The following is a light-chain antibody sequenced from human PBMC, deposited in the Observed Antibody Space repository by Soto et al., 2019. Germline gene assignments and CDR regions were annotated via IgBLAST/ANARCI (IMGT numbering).Light chain of an antibody. CDR1: QSVSSSY. Sequence: EIVLTQSPAALCLSPGERATLSCMASQSVSSSYLAWYQQKPGQAPRLLIYGASNRATGIPDRFSGSGSGTDFTLSISRLEPEDFAVYYCQQYGSSGTFGQGTKVDIK. CDR3: QQYGSSGT. V-gene: IGKV3-20*01. CDR2: GAS. J-gene: IGKJ1*01.